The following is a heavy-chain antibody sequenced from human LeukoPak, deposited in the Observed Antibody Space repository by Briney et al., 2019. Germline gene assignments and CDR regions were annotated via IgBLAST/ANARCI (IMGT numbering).Heavy chain of an antibody. V-gene: IGHV3-15*01. D-gene: IGHD3-10*01. Sequence: TGGSLRLSCAASGFTFSNAWMSWVRQAPGKGLEWVGRIKSKTDGGTTDYAAPVKGRCTISRDDSKNTLYLQMNSLKTEDTAVYYCTTEGQYGFGELLTLDYWGQGTLVTVSS. J-gene: IGHJ4*02. CDR3: TTEGQYGFGELLTLDY. CDR1: GFTFSNAW. CDR2: IKSKTDGGTT.